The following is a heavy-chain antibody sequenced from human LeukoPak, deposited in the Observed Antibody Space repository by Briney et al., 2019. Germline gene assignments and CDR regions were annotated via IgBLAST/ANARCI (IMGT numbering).Heavy chain of an antibody. Sequence: GWISPNTGGTHYAQKFQGRVTMTRDTSINTVYMELTSLTSDDTAVYYCARRWQTYSIDYWGQGTLVTVSS. J-gene: IGHJ4*02. CDR3: ARRWQTYSIDY. V-gene: IGHV1-2*02. CDR2: ISPNTGGT. D-gene: IGHD2-15*01.